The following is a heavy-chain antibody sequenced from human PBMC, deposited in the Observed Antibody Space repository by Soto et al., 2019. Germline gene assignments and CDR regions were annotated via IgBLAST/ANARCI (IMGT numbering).Heavy chain of an antibody. Sequence: EVQLVESGGGLVQPGGSLRLSCAASGFTFSSYSMNWVRQAPGKGLEWVSYISSSTIYYADSVKGRFPISRDNAKNSLYLQMNSLRAEDTAVFSCARDAPPDDYWGQGTLVTVSS. CDR2: ISSSTI. CDR3: ARDAPPDDY. CDR1: GFTFSSYS. V-gene: IGHV3-48*01. J-gene: IGHJ4*02.